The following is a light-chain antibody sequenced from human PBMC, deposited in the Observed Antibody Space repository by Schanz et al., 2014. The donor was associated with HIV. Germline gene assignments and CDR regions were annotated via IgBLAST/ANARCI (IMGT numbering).Light chain of an antibody. CDR1: QSVSWF. CDR3: QQSYSTYT. Sequence: IQMTQSPSSLSASVGDRVTITCRASQSVSWFLNWYQQKPGKAPKLLIYSASNLQSGVPSRFSGSGSGTDFTLTISSLQLEDSATYFCQQSYSTYTFGQGTMVEIK. V-gene: IGKV1-39*01. J-gene: IGKJ2*01. CDR2: SAS.